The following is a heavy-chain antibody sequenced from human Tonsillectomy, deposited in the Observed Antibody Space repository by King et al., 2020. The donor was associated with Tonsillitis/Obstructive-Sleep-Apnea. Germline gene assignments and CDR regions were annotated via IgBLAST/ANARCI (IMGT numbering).Heavy chain of an antibody. J-gene: IGHJ6*03. V-gene: IGHV5-10-1*01. CDR1: GYSFTSYW. CDR3: ARDTREPPYYYYYYMDV. Sequence: VQLVESGAEVKKPGESLRISCKGSGYSFTSYWISWVRQMPGKGLEGMGRIDPSDSYTNYSPSFQGHITISADKSVSTAYLQWSILKASDPAMYYCARDTREPPYYYYYYMDVWGKGTTVTVSS. CDR2: IDPSDSYT.